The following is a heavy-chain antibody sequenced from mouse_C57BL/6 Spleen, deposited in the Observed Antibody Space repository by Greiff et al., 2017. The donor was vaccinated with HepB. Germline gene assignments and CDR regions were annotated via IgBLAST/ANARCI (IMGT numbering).Heavy chain of an antibody. V-gene: IGHV1-82*01. Sequence: VQLQQSGPELVKPGASVKISCKASGYAFSSSWMNWVKQKPGKGLEWIGRIYPGDGDTNYNGKFKGKAKLTADNSSSTAYMQLISLTTDDSAVYFCARQLGRNYFDYWGQGTTLTVSS. D-gene: IGHD4-1*02. CDR2: IYPGDGDT. J-gene: IGHJ2*01. CDR1: GYAFSSSW. CDR3: ARQLGRNYFDY.